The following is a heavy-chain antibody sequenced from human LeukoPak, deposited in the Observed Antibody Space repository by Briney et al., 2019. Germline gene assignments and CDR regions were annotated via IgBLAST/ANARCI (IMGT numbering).Heavy chain of an antibody. CDR3: AREDYDPGY. V-gene: IGHV3-48*04. D-gene: IGHD3-3*01. CDR1: GFTFSSFS. J-gene: IGHJ4*02. CDR2: IRTSGTNT. Sequence: GGSLRLSCAASGFTFSSFSMNWVRQAPGKGLEWVSYIRTSGTNTDYTGSVKGRFTISRDNAKNSLYLQMNSLRAEDTAVYYCAREDYDPGYWGQGTLVTVSS.